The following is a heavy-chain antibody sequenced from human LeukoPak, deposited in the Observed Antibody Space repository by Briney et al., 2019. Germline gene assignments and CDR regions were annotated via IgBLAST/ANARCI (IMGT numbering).Heavy chain of an antibody. J-gene: IGHJ6*02. CDR2: MNPNSGNT. V-gene: IGHV1-8*01. CDR1: GYTFTSYD. CDR3: ARFDIVVVPAASRHYYYYGMDV. Sequence: ASVNVSCKASGYTFTSYDINWVRRATGQGLEWMGWMNPNSGNTGYAQKFQGRVTMTRNTSISTAYMELSSLRSEDTAVYYCARFDIVVVPAASRHYYYYGMDVWGQGTTVTVSS. D-gene: IGHD2-2*01.